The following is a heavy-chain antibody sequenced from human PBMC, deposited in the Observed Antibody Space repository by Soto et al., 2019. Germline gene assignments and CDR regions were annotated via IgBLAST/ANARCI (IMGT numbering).Heavy chain of an antibody. Sequence: ASVKVSCKASGYTVTSYAMHWVRQAPGQRLEWMGWINAGNGNTKYSQKFQGRVTITRDTSASTAYMELSSLRSEDTAVYYCARDSRIAAAGILFYFDYWGKGTLVTVSS. CDR1: GYTVTSYA. V-gene: IGHV1-3*01. J-gene: IGHJ4*02. CDR3: ARDSRIAAAGILFYFDY. D-gene: IGHD6-13*01. CDR2: INAGNGNT.